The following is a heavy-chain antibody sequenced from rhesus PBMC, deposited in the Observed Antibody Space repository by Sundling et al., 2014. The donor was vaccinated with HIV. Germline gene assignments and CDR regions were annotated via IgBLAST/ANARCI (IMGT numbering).Heavy chain of an antibody. CDR3: AKDSGPYGDSEYFEF. D-gene: IGHD3-9*01. V-gene: IGHV3-178*02. CDR2: ISNGGGST. Sequence: EVQLVESGGGLVQPGGSLRLSCVVSGFTFSNYGIYWVRQAPGKGLEWISRISNGGGSTWYADSVKGRFTISRENAKNTLYLQMNSLRAEDTAVYYCAKDSGPYGDSEYFEFWGQGALVTVSS. CDR1: GFTFSNYG. J-gene: IGHJ1*01.